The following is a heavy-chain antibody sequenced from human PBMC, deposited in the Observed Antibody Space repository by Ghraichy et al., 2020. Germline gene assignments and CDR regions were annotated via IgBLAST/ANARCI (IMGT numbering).Heavy chain of an antibody. CDR3: ANAAVAAGDY. D-gene: IGHD6-19*01. Sequence: GESLNISCAASGFTFSSYAMSWVRQAPGKGLEWVSAISGSGGSTYYADSVKGRFTISRDNSKNTLYLQMNSLRAEDTAVYYCANAAVAAGDYWGQGTLVTVSS. V-gene: IGHV3-23*01. CDR2: ISGSGGST. CDR1: GFTFSSYA. J-gene: IGHJ4*02.